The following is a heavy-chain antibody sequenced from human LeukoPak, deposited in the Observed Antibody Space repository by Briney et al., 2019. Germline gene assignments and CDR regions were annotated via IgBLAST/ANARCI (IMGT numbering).Heavy chain of an antibody. CDR3: ARDPFSSGWYTNTFDI. CDR1: GFTFSSYN. CDR2: IRSGTTYI. Sequence: GGSLGLSCAASGFTFSSYNMNWVRQAPGKGLEWVSSIRSGTTYIYYADSVKGRFTISRDNAKNSLFLQMNSLRAEDTAVYYCARDPFSSGWYTNTFDIWGQGTMVTVSS. J-gene: IGHJ3*02. V-gene: IGHV3-21*01. D-gene: IGHD6-19*01.